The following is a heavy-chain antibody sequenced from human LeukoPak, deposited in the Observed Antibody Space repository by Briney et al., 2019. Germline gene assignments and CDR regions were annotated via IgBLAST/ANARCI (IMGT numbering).Heavy chain of an antibody. D-gene: IGHD2-15*01. V-gene: IGHV3-21*01. Sequence: GGSLRLSCVVSGFTFINYNMNWVRQAPGKGLEWVSSISSSSSYIFHADSVKGRFTISGDNAKNSLYLEMNSLRAEDTATYYCARDHVVDGLVFDYWGQGTLVTVSS. J-gene: IGHJ4*02. CDR2: ISSSSSYI. CDR3: ARDHVVDGLVFDY. CDR1: GFTFINYN.